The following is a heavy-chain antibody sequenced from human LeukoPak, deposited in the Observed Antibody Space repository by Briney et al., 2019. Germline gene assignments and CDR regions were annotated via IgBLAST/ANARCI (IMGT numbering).Heavy chain of an antibody. Sequence: ASVKVSCKASGYTFTSYAMHWVRQAPGQRLEWMGWINAGNGNTKYSQKFQGRVTITRDTSASTAYMELSSLRSEDTAVYYCARSSSWYFCWFDPWGQGTLVTVSS. V-gene: IGHV1-3*01. J-gene: IGHJ5*02. D-gene: IGHD6-13*01. CDR2: INAGNGNT. CDR3: ARSSSWYFCWFDP. CDR1: GYTFTSYA.